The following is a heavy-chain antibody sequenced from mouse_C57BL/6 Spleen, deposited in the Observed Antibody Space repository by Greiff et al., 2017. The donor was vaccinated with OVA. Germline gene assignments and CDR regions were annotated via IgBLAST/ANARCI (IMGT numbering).Heavy chain of an antibody. CDR3: ARASSYDYDGFAY. CDR2: IDPSDSYT. CDR1: GYTFTSYW. V-gene: IGHV1-50*01. J-gene: IGHJ3*01. Sequence: QVQLQQPGAELVKPGASVKLSCKASGYTFTSYWMQWVKQRPGQGLEWIGEIDPSDSYTNYNQKFKGKATWTVDTSSSTAYMQLSSLTSEDSAVYYCARASSYDYDGFAYWGQGTLVTVSA. D-gene: IGHD2-4*01.